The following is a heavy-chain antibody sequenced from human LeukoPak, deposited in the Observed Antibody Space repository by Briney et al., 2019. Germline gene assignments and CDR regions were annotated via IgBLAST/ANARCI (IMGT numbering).Heavy chain of an antibody. CDR2: INHSGST. CDR3: AREVIVVVPAATGDAFDI. CDR1: GGSFSGYY. V-gene: IGHV4-34*01. J-gene: IGHJ3*02. Sequence: SETLSLTCAVYGGSFSGYYWSWIRQPPGKGLEWIGEINHSGSTNYNPSLKSRVTISVDTSKNQFSLKLSSVTAADTAVYYCAREVIVVVPAATGDAFDIWGQGTMVTVSS. D-gene: IGHD2-2*01.